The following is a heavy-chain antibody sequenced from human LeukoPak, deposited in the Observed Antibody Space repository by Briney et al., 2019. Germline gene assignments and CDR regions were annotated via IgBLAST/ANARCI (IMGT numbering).Heavy chain of an antibody. J-gene: IGHJ6*02. CDR3: AAASENLTDYRYYHYYGMDV. V-gene: IGHV1-58*02. D-gene: IGHD3-9*01. CDR2: IVVGSGNT. Sequence: SVKVSCKASGFTFTSSAMQWVRQARGQRLEWIGWIVVGSGNTNYAQKFQERVTITRDMSTSTAYMELSSLRSEDTAVYYCAAASENLTDYRYYHYYGMDVWGQGTTVTVSS. CDR1: GFTFTSSA.